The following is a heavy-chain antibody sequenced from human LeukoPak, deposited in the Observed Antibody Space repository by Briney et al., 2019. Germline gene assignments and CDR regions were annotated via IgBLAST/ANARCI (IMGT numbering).Heavy chain of an antibody. V-gene: IGHV1-69*01. CDR3: ARGSMSPSMDV. Sequence: SVKVSCKGSGGTFRSYAISWGGQAPGQRLEWMGGIIPIFGTANYAQKFQGRVTITADESTSTAYMELSSLRSEDTAVYYCARGSMSPSMDVWGKGTTVTVSS. J-gene: IGHJ6*03. CDR2: IIPIFGTA. CDR1: GGTFRSYA.